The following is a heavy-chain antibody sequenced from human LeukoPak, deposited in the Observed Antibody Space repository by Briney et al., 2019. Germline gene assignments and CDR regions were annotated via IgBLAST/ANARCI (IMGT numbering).Heavy chain of an antibody. D-gene: IGHD5-12*01. V-gene: IGHV3-30*03. CDR2: ISSDGNDK. Sequence: GGSLRLSCAASGITFSSYGMHWVRQAPGKGLEWVALISSDGNDKLYGDSVKGRFTISRDDSKSTLYLQMNSLRAEDTAVYYCTTKVIRGNSGDDYDDWGQGTLVTVSS. J-gene: IGHJ4*02. CDR1: GITFSSYG. CDR3: TTKVIRGNSGDDYDD.